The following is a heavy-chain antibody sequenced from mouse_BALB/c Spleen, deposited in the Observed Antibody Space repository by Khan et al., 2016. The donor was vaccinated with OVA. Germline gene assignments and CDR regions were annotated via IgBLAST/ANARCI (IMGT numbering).Heavy chain of an antibody. D-gene: IGHD2-10*02. CDR2: IDPANGNT. V-gene: IGHV14-3*02. CDR3: ARDQYGNYPAWFAY. J-gene: IGHJ3*01. Sequence: EVQLQESGAELVKPGASVKLSCTASGFNIKDTYMHWVKQRPEQGLEWIGRIDPANGNTKYDPKFQGKATITADTSSNTAYLQLSSLTSEDTAVYYCARDQYGNYPAWFAYGGQGTLVTVSA. CDR1: GFNIKDTY.